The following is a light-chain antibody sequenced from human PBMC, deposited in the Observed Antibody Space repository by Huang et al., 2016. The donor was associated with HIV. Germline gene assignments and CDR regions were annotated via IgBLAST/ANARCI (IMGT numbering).Light chain of an antibody. Sequence: DIQMTQSPSTLSASVRNRVTITCRASQSIGTSLAWYQQKPGKAPKLLIYEASTLESGVPLRFSGSGSGAEFTLTVSSLQPDDFATYYCQQYDSYPLTFGGGTKVEIK. V-gene: IGKV1-5*03. CDR1: QSIGTS. CDR3: QQYDSYPLT. J-gene: IGKJ4*01. CDR2: EAS.